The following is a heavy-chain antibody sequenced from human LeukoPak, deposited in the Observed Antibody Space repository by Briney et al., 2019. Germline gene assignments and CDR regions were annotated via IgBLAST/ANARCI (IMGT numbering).Heavy chain of an antibody. V-gene: IGHV1-69*13. J-gene: IGHJ3*01. CDR2: ITPIFGPA. D-gene: IGHD3-3*01. CDR1: GGTFNNST. CDR3: ARDPRRGMTIFGVLSPHALAF. Sequence: SVKVSCKASGGTFNNSTLSWVRQAPGQGLEWMGGITPIFGPANYAQKFQGRVTITADESTNTAYMELSSLRSEDTAVYYCARDPRRGMTIFGVLSPHALAFWGQGTMVSVSS.